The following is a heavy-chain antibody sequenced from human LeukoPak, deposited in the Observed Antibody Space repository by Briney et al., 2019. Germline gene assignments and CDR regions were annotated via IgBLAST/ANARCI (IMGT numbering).Heavy chain of an antibody. Sequence: ASVKVSCKASGYTFTSYGISWVRQAPGQGLEWMGWISAYNGNTNYAQKFQGRVTITADESTTTAYMELSSLRSEDTAVYYCAREGDNSGFDYWGQGTLVTVSS. D-gene: IGHD1-1*01. CDR3: AREGDNSGFDY. V-gene: IGHV1-18*01. J-gene: IGHJ4*02. CDR1: GYTFTSYG. CDR2: ISAYNGNT.